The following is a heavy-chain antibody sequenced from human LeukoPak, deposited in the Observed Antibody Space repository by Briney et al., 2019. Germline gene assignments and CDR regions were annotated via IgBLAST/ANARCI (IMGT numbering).Heavy chain of an antibody. V-gene: IGHV4-59*12. CDR2: IYYSGTT. CDR1: GGSISSYY. D-gene: IGHD6-13*01. Sequence: SETLSLTCTVSGGSISSYYWSWIRQPPGKGLECIGHIYYSGTTYYNPSLKSRVTISLDTSKNQFSLRLTSVTAADTAVYYCARGSSSWLDYYIDVWAKGTTVTVSS. J-gene: IGHJ6*03. CDR3: ARGSSSWLDYYIDV.